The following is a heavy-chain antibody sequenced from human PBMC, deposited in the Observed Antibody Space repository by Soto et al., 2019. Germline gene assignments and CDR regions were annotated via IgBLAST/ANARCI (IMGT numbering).Heavy chain of an antibody. CDR2: MYPGDSDT. CDR1: GYEFNTNW. J-gene: IGHJ4*01. CDR3: ARGYCTSISCYSTFNY. Sequence: HGESLKISCRGSGYEFNTNWFGWVRQLPGRGLEWVGIMYPGDSDTRYSPSFQGQVTISADKSISTAYLHWSSLRASDTAMYYCARGYCTSISCYSTFNYWAQGTLVTVSS. D-gene: IGHD2-2*01. V-gene: IGHV5-51*01.